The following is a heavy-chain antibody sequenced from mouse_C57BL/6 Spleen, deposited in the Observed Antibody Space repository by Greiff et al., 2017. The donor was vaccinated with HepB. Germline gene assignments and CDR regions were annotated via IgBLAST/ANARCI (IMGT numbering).Heavy chain of an antibody. D-gene: IGHD2-4*01. CDR1: GYTFTDYN. V-gene: IGHV1-22*01. J-gene: IGHJ2*01. Sequence: EVKLQQSGPELVKPGASVKMSCKASGYTFTDYNMHWVKQSHGKSLEWIGYINPNNGGTSYNQKFKGKATLTVNKSSSTAYMELRSLTSEDSAVYYCARMGNYYDYDGDYFDYWGQGTTLTVSS. CDR2: INPNNGGT. CDR3: ARMGNYYDYDGDYFDY.